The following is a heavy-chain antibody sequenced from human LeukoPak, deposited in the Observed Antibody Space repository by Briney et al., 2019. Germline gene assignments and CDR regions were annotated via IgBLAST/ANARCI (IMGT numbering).Heavy chain of an antibody. CDR2: ISYDGSNK. V-gene: IGHV3-30-3*01. J-gene: IGHJ3*02. D-gene: IGHD2-2*03. CDR3: ARDWSLMDKNDAFDI. Sequence: GGSLRLSCAASGFTFSSYAMHWVRQAPGKGLEWVAVISYDGSNKYYADSVKGRFTISRDNSKNTLYLQMNSLRAEDTAVYYCARDWSLMDKNDAFDIWGQGTMVTVSS. CDR1: GFTFSSYA.